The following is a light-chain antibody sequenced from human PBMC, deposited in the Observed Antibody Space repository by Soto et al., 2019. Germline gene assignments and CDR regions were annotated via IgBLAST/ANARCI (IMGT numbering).Light chain of an antibody. CDR3: CSYAGTRNGV. J-gene: IGLJ1*01. V-gene: IGLV2-8*01. CDR1: SSDVGGYNY. Sequence: QSVLTQPPSASGSPGQSVTISCTGTSSDVGGYNYVSWYQQHPGKVPKLMIYEVTKRPSGVPDRFSGSKSGNTASLTISGLQAEDEADYYCCSYAGTRNGVFGTGTKVTVL. CDR2: EVT.